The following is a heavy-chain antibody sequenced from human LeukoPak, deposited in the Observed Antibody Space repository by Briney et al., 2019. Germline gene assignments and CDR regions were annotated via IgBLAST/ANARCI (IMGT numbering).Heavy chain of an antibody. V-gene: IGHV7-4-1*02. D-gene: IGHD3-16*02. J-gene: IGHJ6*03. CDR2: INTNTGNP. CDR3: ARDRLRYIPQPFGYMDV. CDR1: GYTFTNYT. Sequence: ASVKVSCKASGYTFTNYTMNWVRQAPGQGLEWMGWINTNTGNPTYAQGFTGRFVFSLDTSVSTAYLQISSLKAEDTAVYYCARDRLRYIPQPFGYMDVWGNGTTVTISS.